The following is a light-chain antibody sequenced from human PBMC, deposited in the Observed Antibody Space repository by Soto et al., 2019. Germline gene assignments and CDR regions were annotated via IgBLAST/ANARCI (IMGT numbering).Light chain of an antibody. V-gene: IGKV1-5*01. CDR3: QQFRT. J-gene: IGKJ1*01. CDR2: DVS. Sequence: DTPMTQSPSTLSASVGDRVTVTCRASQSFSSWLAWYQQKPGKAPKLLIYDVSSLESGVPSRFSGSGSGTEFTLTISSLQPEDFATYYCQQFRTFGQGTKVEIK. CDR1: QSFSSW.